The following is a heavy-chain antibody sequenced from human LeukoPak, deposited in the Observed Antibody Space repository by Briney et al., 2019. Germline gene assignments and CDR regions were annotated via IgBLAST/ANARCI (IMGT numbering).Heavy chain of an antibody. V-gene: IGHV3-49*03. Sequence: QPGRSLRLSCTASGFTFGDYAMSWFRQAPGKGLEWVGFIRSKAYGGTTEYAASVKGRFTISRDDSKSIAYLQMNSLKTEDTAVYYCTRGGGGSDYYYYGMDVWGQGTTVTVSS. CDR2: IRSKAYGGTT. D-gene: IGHD1-26*01. CDR1: GFTFGDYA. J-gene: IGHJ6*02. CDR3: TRGGGGSDYYYYGMDV.